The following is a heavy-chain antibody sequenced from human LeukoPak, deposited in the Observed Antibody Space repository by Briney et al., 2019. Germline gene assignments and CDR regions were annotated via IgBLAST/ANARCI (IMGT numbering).Heavy chain of an antibody. J-gene: IGHJ4*02. CDR3: ARTTAMVTTFLDY. Sequence: SETLSLTCTVSGGSISSSSYYWGWIRQPPGKGLEWIGSIYHSGSTNYNPSLKSRVTISVDKSKNQFSLKLSSVTAADTAVYYCARTTAMVTTFLDYWGQGTLVTVSS. V-gene: IGHV4-39*07. D-gene: IGHD5-18*01. CDR2: IYHSGST. CDR1: GGSISSSSYY.